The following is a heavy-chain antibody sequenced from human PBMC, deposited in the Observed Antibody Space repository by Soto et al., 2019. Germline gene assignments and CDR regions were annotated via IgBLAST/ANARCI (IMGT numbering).Heavy chain of an antibody. V-gene: IGHV1-69*02. Sequence: QVQLVQSGAEVKKPGSSVNVSCKASGGTFSSYTISWVRQAPGQGLEWMGRIIPILGIADYAQNFQGRVTITADKSTSTAYMELSSLRSEDTAVYYCARAQVILGTYGMDVWGQGTTITVSS. D-gene: IGHD2-15*01. CDR2: IIPILGIA. CDR3: ARAQVILGTYGMDV. J-gene: IGHJ6*02. CDR1: GGTFSSYT.